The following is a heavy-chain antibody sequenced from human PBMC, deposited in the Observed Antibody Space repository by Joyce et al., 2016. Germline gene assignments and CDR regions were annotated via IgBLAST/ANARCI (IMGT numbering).Heavy chain of an antibody. D-gene: IGHD3-16*01. CDR2: ISSIGNT. V-gene: IGHV4-61*08. CDR3: ARVCCFGRFDP. J-gene: IGHJ5*02. Sequence: QVQLQESGPGLVKSSGTLSLTCTVSGGSVSRTGDFWSWFRQSPATGLEWIGQISSIGNTNYNSSLKSRGTISIDSSKNQFSLRLNSVTSADTAVYYCARVCCFGRFDPWGQGTLVSVSS. CDR1: GGSVSRTGDF.